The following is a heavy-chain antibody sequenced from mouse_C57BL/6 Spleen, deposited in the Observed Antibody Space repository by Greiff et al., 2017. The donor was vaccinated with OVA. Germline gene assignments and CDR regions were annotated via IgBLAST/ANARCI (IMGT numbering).Heavy chain of an antibody. CDR2: INPGSGGT. CDR1: GYAFTNYL. Sequence: VQLQQSGAELVRPGTSVKVSCKASGYAFTNYLIEWVKQRPGQGLEWIGVINPGSGGTNYNEKFKGKATLTADKSSSTAYMQLSSLTSEDSAVYFCARFGDYDEYYYAMDYWGQGTSVTVSS. J-gene: IGHJ4*01. D-gene: IGHD2-4*01. V-gene: IGHV1-54*01. CDR3: ARFGDYDEYYYAMDY.